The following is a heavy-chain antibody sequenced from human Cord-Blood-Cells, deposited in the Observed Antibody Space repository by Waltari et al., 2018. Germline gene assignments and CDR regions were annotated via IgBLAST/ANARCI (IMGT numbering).Heavy chain of an antibody. J-gene: IGHJ4*02. CDR2: IKHSGST. CDR3: ARSCTGIAARPDYFDY. CDR1: GGSFSGYY. Sequence: QVQLQQWGAGLLKPSETLSLTCAVYGGSFSGYYWSWIRQPPGKGLEWIGEIKHSGSTNYNPSLKSRVTISVDTSKNQFSLKLSSVTAADTAVYYCARSCTGIAARPDYFDYWGQGTLVTVSS. D-gene: IGHD6-6*01. V-gene: IGHV4-34*01.